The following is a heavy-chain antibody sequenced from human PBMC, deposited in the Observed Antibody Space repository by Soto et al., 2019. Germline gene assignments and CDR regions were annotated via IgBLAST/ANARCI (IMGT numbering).Heavy chain of an antibody. V-gene: IGHV4-59*01. J-gene: IGHJ4*02. CDR3: VRDLNGLGDY. CDR1: GGSTTSDY. D-gene: IGHD3-10*01. Sequence: PSETLSRTSTVSGGSTTSDYWSWIRQPPGKGLEWLGYIFHSLGAKYNPSLGSRGTISLDTSKNQLSLSLRSVTAADTAIYFCVRDLNGLGDYWGQGTLLTVSS. CDR2: IFHSLGA.